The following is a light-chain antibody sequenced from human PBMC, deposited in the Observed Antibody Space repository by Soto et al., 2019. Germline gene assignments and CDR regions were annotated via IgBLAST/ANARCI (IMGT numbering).Light chain of an antibody. CDR1: QSVSTY. J-gene: IGKJ5*01. CDR2: DAS. CDR3: QQRSNWIT. Sequence: DMVLTQSPATLSLSPGESATLSCWASQSVSTYLAWYQQKPGQAPRLLIYDASSRATGIPARFSGSGSGTDFTLTISSVEPEDFAVYYCQQRSNWITFGQGTRLEIK. V-gene: IGKV3-11*01.